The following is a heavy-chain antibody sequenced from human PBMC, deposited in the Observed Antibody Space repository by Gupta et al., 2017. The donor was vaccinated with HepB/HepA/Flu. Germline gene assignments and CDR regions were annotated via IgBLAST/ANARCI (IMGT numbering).Heavy chain of an antibody. CDR1: GGTFSSYA. J-gene: IGHJ6*03. Sequence: QVQLVQSGAEVKKPGSSVKVPCKASGGTFSSYAISWVLQAPGQGLEWMGGIIPIFGTANYAQKFQGRVTITADKSTSTAYMELSSLRSEDTAVYYCARGYCSSTSCYTGHYYYYMDVWGKGTTVTVSS. V-gene: IGHV1-69*06. D-gene: IGHD2-2*02. CDR2: IIPIFGTA. CDR3: ARGYCSSTSCYTGHYYYYMDV.